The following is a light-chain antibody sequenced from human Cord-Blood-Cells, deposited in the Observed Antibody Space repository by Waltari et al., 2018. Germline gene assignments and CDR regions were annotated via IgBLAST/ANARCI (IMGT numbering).Light chain of an antibody. V-gene: IGLV2-23*02. Sequence: QSALTQPASVSGSPGPSITISCTATSRDAGRYNLVSWYQQHPGKAPKLMIDEVSKRPSGVSNRCSGSKSGNTASLTLSGLQAEDEADYYCCSYAGSSTYVFGTGTKVTVL. CDR1: SRDAGRYNL. J-gene: IGLJ1*01. CDR3: CSYAGSSTYV. CDR2: EVS.